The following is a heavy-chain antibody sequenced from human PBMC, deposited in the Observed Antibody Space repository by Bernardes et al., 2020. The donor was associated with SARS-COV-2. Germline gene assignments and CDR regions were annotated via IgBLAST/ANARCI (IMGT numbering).Heavy chain of an antibody. CDR1: GYTFTSYG. D-gene: IGHD5-18*01. J-gene: IGHJ5*02. CDR3: ATVVGYSYGGGWFDP. Sequence: ASVKDSCKASGYTFTSYGISWVRQAPGQGLEWMGWISADNGNTTYAQKFQGRVTMTTDTSTSTGYMELRSLRSDDTAVYYCATVVGYSYGGGWFDPWGQGTLVTGSS. CDR2: ISADNGNT. V-gene: IGHV1-18*01.